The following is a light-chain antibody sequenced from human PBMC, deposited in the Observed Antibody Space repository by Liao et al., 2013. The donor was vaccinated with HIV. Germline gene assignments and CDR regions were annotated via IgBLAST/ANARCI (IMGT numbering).Light chain of an antibody. V-gene: IGLV3-21*01. CDR1: NIGSKS. CDR2: DDS. CDR3: QAWDTTTAV. Sequence: SYLLTQPPSVSVAPGETARITCGGDNIGSKSVHWYQQKPGQAPVLVIYDDSDRPSGIPERFSGSNSGNTATLTISRVEAGDEADYYCQAWDTTTAVFGGGTKLTVL. J-gene: IGLJ2*01.